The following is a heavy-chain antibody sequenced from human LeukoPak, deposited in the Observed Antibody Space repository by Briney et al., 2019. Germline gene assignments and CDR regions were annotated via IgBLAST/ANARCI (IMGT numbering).Heavy chain of an antibody. J-gene: IGHJ4*02. Sequence: GASVKVSCKASGYTFTGYYMHWVRQAPGQGLEWMGWINPSSGGSNYAQKFQGRVTVTTDTSTSTAYMEVRSLRSDDTAVYYCARSDPTVAGTYWGQGTLVTVSS. D-gene: IGHD6-19*01. CDR3: ARSDPTVAGTY. V-gene: IGHV1-2*02. CDR1: GYTFTGYY. CDR2: INPSSGGS.